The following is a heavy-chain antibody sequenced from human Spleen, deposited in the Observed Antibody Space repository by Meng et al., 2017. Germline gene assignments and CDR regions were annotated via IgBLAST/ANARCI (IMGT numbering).Heavy chain of an antibody. CDR1: AYTFTDYF. CDR2: INCRSGAP. CDR3: AREIVVVVAAERGLHY. D-gene: IGHD2-21*01. Sequence: QVQPVQSGPEVKKPWAAVKVSCKASAYTFTDYFVHWVRQAPGQGLEWLGVINCRSGAPTYEPKFQGRLTMTRDTSTSTVSMVLSSLRSEDTAVYFCAREIVVVVAAERGLHYWGQGTLVTVSS. V-gene: IGHV1-46*01. J-gene: IGHJ4*02.